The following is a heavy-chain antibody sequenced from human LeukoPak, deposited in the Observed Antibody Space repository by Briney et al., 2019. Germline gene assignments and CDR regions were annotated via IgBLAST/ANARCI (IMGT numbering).Heavy chain of an antibody. CDR2: IIPIFGTA. D-gene: IGHD2-15*01. J-gene: IGHJ4*02. CDR1: GGTFSSYA. V-gene: IGHV1-69*05. CDR3: ARDLSVNARVDATNFDY. Sequence: SSVKVSCKASGGTFSSYAICWVRQAPGQGLEWMGGIIPIFGTAIYAQKFQGRVTITTDESTSTAYMELSSLRSEDTAVYYCARDLSVNARVDATNFDYWGQGTLVTVSS.